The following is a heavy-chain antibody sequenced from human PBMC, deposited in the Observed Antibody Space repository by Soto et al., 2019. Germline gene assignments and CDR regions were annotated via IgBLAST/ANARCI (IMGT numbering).Heavy chain of an antibody. CDR2: ISRSGRGSA. CDR1: GFTFNSYV. D-gene: IGHD3-22*01. Sequence: RRLSCAASGFTFNSYVMTWVRQAPGEGLEWVSSISRSGRGSAYYADSVKGRFTISRDNSENTLFLQMNNLRDEDAALYYCARGRYLDSSDYWVANLPFDHWGLGTMVTVYS. CDR3: ARGRYLDSSDYWVANLPFDH. J-gene: IGHJ4*02. V-gene: IGHV3-23*01.